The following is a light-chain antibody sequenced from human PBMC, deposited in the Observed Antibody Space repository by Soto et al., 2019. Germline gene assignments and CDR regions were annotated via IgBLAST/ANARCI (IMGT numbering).Light chain of an antibody. V-gene: IGKV3-11*01. CDR3: QQHISWPLT. CDR1: QSVTNS. Sequence: EIVLTQSPATLSLSPWERATLSCRASQSVTNSLAWYQQKPGQAPRPLVYDASNRATGIPTRFSGSGSGTDFTLTISNREPEDFAVYYCQQHISWPLTFGGGTKVDIK. CDR2: DAS. J-gene: IGKJ4*01.